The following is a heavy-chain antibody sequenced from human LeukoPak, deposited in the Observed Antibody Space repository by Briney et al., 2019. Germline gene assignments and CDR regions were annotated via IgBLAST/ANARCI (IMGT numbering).Heavy chain of an antibody. CDR2: IFGGGYT. CDR1: GFTVSNNY. Sequence: GGSLRPSCAASGFTVSNNYVSWVRQPPGKGLDWVSVIFGGGYTYYADSVKGRFTVSRDNSENTVYLQMSSLTPEDTAVDYCARHSCGSPTCYSSDWGQNGDWLDPWGQGTLVTVSS. V-gene: IGHV3-66*02. D-gene: IGHD2-21*01. J-gene: IGHJ5*02. CDR3: ARHSCGSPTCYSSDWGQNGDWLDP.